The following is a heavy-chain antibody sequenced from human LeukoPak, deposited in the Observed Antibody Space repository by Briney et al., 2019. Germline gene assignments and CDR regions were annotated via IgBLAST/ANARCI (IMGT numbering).Heavy chain of an antibody. CDR3: ARDPYSGGYGDYYYYYMDV. CDR2: ITSSSSYI. D-gene: IGHD1-26*01. J-gene: IGHJ6*03. CDR1: GFTFSSYN. Sequence: GGSLRLSCAASGFTFSSYNMNWVRQAPGKGLERVSSITSSSSYIYYADSVKGRFTISRDNAKNSLYLQINSLRAEDTAVYYCARDPYSGGYGDYYYYYMDVWGKGTTVTISS. V-gene: IGHV3-21*01.